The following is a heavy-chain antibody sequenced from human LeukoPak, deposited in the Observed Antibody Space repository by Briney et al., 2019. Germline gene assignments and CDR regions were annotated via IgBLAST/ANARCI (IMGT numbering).Heavy chain of an antibody. CDR1: GFTFSSYG. CDR2: IRYDGSNK. D-gene: IGHD1/OR15-1a*01. Sequence: PGGSLRLSCAASGFTFSSYGMHWVRQAPGKGLEWVAFIRYDGSNKYYADSVKGRFTISRDNSKNTLYLQMNSLRAEDTAVYYFAKARANKTSPPTYFDSGGKGPLSPVSS. CDR3: AKARANKTSPPTYFDS. J-gene: IGHJ4*02. V-gene: IGHV3-30*02.